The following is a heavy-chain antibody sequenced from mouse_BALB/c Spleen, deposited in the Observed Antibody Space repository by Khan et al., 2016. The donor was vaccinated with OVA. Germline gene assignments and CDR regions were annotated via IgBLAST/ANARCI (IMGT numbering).Heavy chain of an antibody. Sequence: QIQLVQSGPELKKPGETVKISCKASGYTFTNYGMNWVTQAPGKGLKWMGWINTYTGEPTYVDDFKGRFAFSLETSASTAYLQINNLKNEDSATYFCASGGYWYFDVWGAGTTVTVSS. D-gene: IGHD1-1*02. CDR2: INTYTGEP. V-gene: IGHV9-3-1*01. CDR3: ASGGYWYFDV. CDR1: GYTFTNYG. J-gene: IGHJ1*01.